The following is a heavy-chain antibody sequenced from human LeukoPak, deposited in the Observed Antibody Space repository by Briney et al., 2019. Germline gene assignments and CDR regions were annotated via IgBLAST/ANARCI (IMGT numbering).Heavy chain of an antibody. CDR2: IYHSGST. V-gene: IGHV4-38-2*01. D-gene: IGHD2-15*01. Sequence: PSETLSLTCAVSGYSISSGYYWGWIRQPPGKGLGWIGSIYHSGSTYHNPSLKSRVTISVDTSKNQFSLKLSSVTAADTAVYYCARHSLLPGAYWGQGTLVTVSS. CDR1: GYSISSGYY. CDR3: ARHSLLPGAY. J-gene: IGHJ4*02.